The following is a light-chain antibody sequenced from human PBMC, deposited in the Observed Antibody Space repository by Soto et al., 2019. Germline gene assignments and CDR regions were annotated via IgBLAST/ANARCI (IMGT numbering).Light chain of an antibody. J-gene: IGKJ4*01. CDR1: QGISSA. V-gene: IGKV1-13*02. CDR3: QQFNSYPNT. Sequence: AIQLTQSPSSLSASVGDRVTITCRASQGISSALAWYQQKPGKAPKLLIYDASSLESGVPSRFSGSGSGTDFTLTISRLQPEDFATYYCQQFNSYPNTFGGGTKVEIK. CDR2: DAS.